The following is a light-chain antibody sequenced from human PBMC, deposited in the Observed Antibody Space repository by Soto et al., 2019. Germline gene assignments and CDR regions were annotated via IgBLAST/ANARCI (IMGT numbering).Light chain of an antibody. J-gene: IGKJ2*02. CDR1: QSLLHSNGYNY. V-gene: IGKV2-28*01. Sequence: DIVMTQSPLSLLVTPGEPASISCRSSQSLLHSNGYNYLDWYLQKPGQSPQLLIYLGSSRASGVPDRFSGSGSGTDFTLEISRVEAEDVGVSYCMQALQTPWTFGQGTKLEIK. CDR2: LGS. CDR3: MQALQTPWT.